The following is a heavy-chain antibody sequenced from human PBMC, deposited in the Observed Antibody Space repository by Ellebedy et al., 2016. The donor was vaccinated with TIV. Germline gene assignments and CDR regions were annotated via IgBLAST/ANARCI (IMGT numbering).Heavy chain of an antibody. Sequence: SGPTLVKPTQTLTLTCTFSGFSLNAGEVGVGWIRQPPGKALEWLALIYWDDDKRYSPSLKSRLTITKDTSKNQVVLTMTNMDPVDTATYYCARILWELPDYWGQGTLVTVSS. CDR2: IYWDDDK. CDR1: GFSLNAGEVG. D-gene: IGHD1-26*01. V-gene: IGHV2-5*02. J-gene: IGHJ4*02. CDR3: ARILWELPDY.